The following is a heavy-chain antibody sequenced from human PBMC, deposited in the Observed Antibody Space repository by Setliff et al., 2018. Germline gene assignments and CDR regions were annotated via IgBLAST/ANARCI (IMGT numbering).Heavy chain of an antibody. V-gene: IGHV4-4*02. D-gene: IGHD4-17*01. Sequence: SETLSLTCAVSGVSISTSNWWSWVRQPPGKGLEWIGEIYHNGITNYNPSLKSRVSISVDKSKNQVSLKLNSVTAADTAVFYCGRDPHTPTVTTRGDYWGQGTLVTVSS. CDR1: GVSISTSNW. CDR2: IYHNGIT. CDR3: GRDPHTPTVTTRGDY. J-gene: IGHJ4*02.